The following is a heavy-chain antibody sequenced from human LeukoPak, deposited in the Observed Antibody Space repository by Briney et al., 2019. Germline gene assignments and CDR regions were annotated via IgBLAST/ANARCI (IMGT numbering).Heavy chain of an antibody. J-gene: IGHJ4*02. D-gene: IGHD3-22*01. CDR2: IIYSGGAT. V-gene: IGHV3-23*01. CDR1: GFTFSRSA. CDR3: AKDGLYYDGSEHVYYFDS. Sequence: GGSLRLSCAASGFTFSRSAMTWVRQGPGTGLEFVASIIYSGGATYYADSVKGRFTISRDNSKNTLYLQMNSLRAEDTAPYYCAKDGLYYDGSEHVYYFDSWGQGTLVSVSP.